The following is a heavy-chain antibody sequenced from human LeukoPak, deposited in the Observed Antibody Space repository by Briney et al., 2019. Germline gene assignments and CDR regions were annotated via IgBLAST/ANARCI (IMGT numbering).Heavy chain of an antibody. D-gene: IGHD3-22*01. J-gene: IGHJ4*02. Sequence: GGSLRLSCAASGFTFSSYAMSWVRQAPGKGLEWVSAISGSGGSTYYADSVKGRFTISRDNSKNTLYLQMNSLRAEDTAVYYCARAYYYDSSGYYSHSPLDYWGQGTLVTVSS. CDR2: ISGSGGST. CDR1: GFTFSSYA. V-gene: IGHV3-23*01. CDR3: ARAYYYDSSGYYSHSPLDY.